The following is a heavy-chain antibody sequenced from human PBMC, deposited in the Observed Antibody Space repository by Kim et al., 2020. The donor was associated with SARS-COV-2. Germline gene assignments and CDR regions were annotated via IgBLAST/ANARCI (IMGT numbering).Heavy chain of an antibody. V-gene: IGHV3-23*01. CDR3: VGDRDAS. J-gene: IGHJ5*02. CDR2: ST. Sequence: STSYADSVKGRFTISRDNSKSTLYLQMNSLRVEDTAMYYCVGDRDASWGQGTLVTVSS.